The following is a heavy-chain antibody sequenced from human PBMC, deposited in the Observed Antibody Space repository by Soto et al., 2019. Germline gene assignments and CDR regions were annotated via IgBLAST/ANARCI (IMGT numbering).Heavy chain of an antibody. CDR3: ARTRITSTAATFDP. J-gene: IGHJ5*02. CDR1: GGSLSTYY. V-gene: IGHV4-59*01. CDR2: MSYSGSS. Sequence: PSETLSLTCTVSGGSLSTYYWSWIRQPPGKGLEWIVYMSYSGSSNYNPSLKSRVTMSVDTPKNQVSLKLSSLTAADTAVYYCARTRITSTAATFDPWGQGTLFTSPQ. D-gene: IGHD1-20*01.